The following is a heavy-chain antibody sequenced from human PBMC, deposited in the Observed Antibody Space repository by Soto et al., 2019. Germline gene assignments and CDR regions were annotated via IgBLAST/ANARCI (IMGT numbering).Heavy chain of an antibody. CDR1: GFTFSNYA. J-gene: IGHJ4*02. CDR2: ISYDGNDK. CDR3: AKGGYSSNWYTTFFDY. D-gene: IGHD6-13*01. V-gene: IGHV3-30*18. Sequence: GGSLRLSCAGSGFTFSNYAIHWVRQAPGKGLEWVAVISYDGNDKYYGDSVQGRFTISRDNSKKTLYVQMNSLRPEDTAVYYCAKGGYSSNWYTTFFDYWGQGT.